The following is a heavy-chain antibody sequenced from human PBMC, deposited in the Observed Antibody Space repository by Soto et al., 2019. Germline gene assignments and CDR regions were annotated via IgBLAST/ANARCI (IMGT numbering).Heavy chain of an antibody. V-gene: IGHV4-34*01. CDR3: ARDALGLWSWFDP. CDR2: INYRGST. CDR1: GGSFSGYY. Sequence: SETLSLTCAVYGGSFSGYYWSWIRQPPGKGLEWIGEINYRGSTKNNPSLKSRVTISVDSSKNQFSLKLSSVTAADTAVYYCARDALGLWSWFDPWGQGTLVTVSS. J-gene: IGHJ5*02. D-gene: IGHD1-1*01.